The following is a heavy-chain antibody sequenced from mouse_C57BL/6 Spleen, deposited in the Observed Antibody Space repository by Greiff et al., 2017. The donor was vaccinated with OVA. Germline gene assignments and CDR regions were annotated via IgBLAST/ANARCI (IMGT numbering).Heavy chain of an antibody. CDR1: GYTFTSYW. Sequence: VQLQQSGAELAKPGASVKLSCKASGYTFTSYWMHWVKQRPGQGLEWIGYINPSSGYTKYNQKFKDKATLTADKSYSTAYMQLSSLTYEDSAVYYGASPSNYDAMDYWGQGTSVTVSS. V-gene: IGHV1-7*01. D-gene: IGHD2-5*01. CDR3: ASPSNYDAMDY. CDR2: INPSSGYT. J-gene: IGHJ4*01.